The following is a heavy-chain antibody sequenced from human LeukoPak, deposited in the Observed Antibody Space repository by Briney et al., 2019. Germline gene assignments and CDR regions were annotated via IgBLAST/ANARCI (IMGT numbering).Heavy chain of an antibody. CDR2: IWFDGSNK. D-gene: IGHD3-10*01. CDR3: ARVWGVTKYGIDY. J-gene: IGHJ4*02. V-gene: IGHV3-33*08. Sequence: PGRSLRLSCAASGFTFSSYGMHWVRQAPGKGLEWVAVIWFDGSNKYYADSVKGRFAISRDNSKNTVYLQMDSLRAEDTAVYYCARVWGVTKYGIDYWGQGTLVTASS. CDR1: GFTFSSYG.